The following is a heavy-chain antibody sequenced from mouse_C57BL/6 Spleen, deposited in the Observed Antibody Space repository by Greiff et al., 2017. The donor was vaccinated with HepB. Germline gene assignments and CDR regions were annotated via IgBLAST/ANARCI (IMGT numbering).Heavy chain of an antibody. D-gene: IGHD6-1*01. V-gene: IGHV1-47*01. CDR3: ARGGGADFDY. J-gene: IGHJ2*01. Sequence: VQAAASGAELVKPGASVKMFRKASGFTFTTYPNERKKQKHGKSLEWNRNFYPYNDDTKYNEKFKGKATLTVEKSSITIYLEPSRLTSDDPAVYYCARGGGADFDYWGKGTTLTVSS. CDR1: GFTFTTYP. CDR2: FYPYNDDT.